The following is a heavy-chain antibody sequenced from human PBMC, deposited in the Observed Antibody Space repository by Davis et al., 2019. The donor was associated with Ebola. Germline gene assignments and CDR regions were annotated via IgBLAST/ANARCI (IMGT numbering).Heavy chain of an antibody. CDR2: ISGFNTNT. V-gene: IGHV1-18*04. CDR1: VYTFTSYG. Sequence: ASVNVSCKSSVYTFTSYGLVWDRQVPGLGLEWMGWISGFNTNTNFAQKFQGRVTVSKDTSTNTAYMDLRSLTSDDTAIYYCARAPNYDVLTGTSSYYFDYWGQGTLVTVSA. CDR3: ARAPNYDVLTGTSSYYFDY. J-gene: IGHJ4*02. D-gene: IGHD3-9*01.